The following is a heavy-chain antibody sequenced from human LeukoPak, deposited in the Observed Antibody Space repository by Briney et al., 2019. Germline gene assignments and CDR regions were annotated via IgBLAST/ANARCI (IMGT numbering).Heavy chain of an antibody. Sequence: PGGSLRLSCAASGFTFSSYGMHWVRQAPGKGLEWVAVISYDGCNKFYADSVKGRFTISRDNSKNTLYLQMNSLRAEDTAVYYCAKGLQLWAPIDYRGQGTLVTVSS. CDR1: GFTFSSYG. J-gene: IGHJ4*02. D-gene: IGHD5-18*01. CDR2: ISYDGCNK. V-gene: IGHV3-30*18. CDR3: AKGLQLWAPIDY.